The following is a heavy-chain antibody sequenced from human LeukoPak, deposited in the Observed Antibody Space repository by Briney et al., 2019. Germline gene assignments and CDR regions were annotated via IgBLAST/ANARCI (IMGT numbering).Heavy chain of an antibody. V-gene: IGHV4-30-4*01. D-gene: IGHD4-17*01. CDR3: ARSDGDYLGWFDP. J-gene: IGHJ5*02. CDR1: GGSISSGDYY. Sequence: SETLSLTCTVSGGSISSGDYYWSWIRQPPGKGLEWIGYIYYSGSTYYNPSLKSRVTISVDTSKNQFSLKLSSVTAADTAVYYCARSDGDYLGWFDPWGQGTLVTVSS. CDR2: IYYSGST.